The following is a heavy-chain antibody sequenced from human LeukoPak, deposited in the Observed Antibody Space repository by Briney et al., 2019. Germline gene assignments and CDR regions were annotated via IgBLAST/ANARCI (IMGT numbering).Heavy chain of an antibody. V-gene: IGHV4-39*01. CDR2: IYYSGST. D-gene: IGHD2/OR15-2a*01. Sequence: SETLRLTCSVSGGSISSNSFYWGWIRQPPGKGLEWIGNIYYSGSTYYNPSLKSRVTISVDTSKNQFSLKMRSVAASDTAVYYCARLKDHHFTDWGQGTLVTVSS. CDR1: GGSISSNSFY. CDR3: ARLKDHHFTD. J-gene: IGHJ4*02.